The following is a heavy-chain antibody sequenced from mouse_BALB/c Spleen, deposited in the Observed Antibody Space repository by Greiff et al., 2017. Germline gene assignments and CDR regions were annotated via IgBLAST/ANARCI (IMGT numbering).Heavy chain of an antibody. CDR3: ASLLSWFAY. V-gene: IGHV5-6-3*01. J-gene: IGHJ3*01. Sequence: EVKLMESGGGLVQPGGSLKLSCAASGFTFSSYGMSWVRQTPDKRLELVATINSNGGSTYYPDSVKGRFTISRDNAKNTLYLQMSSLKSEDTAMYYCASLLSWFAYWGQGTLVTVSA. CDR1: GFTFSSYG. CDR2: INSNGGST. D-gene: IGHD2-1*01.